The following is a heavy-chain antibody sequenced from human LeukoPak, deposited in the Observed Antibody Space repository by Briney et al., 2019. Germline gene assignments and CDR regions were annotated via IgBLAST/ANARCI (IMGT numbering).Heavy chain of an antibody. Sequence: GGSLRLSCAVSGITLTNYGMSWVRQAPGKGLEWVAGISDSGGRTIYADSVKGRFTISRDNAKNSLYLQMNSLRAEDTAVYYCARTNLYYDILTGLDYWGQGTLVTVSS. J-gene: IGHJ4*02. D-gene: IGHD3-9*01. CDR2: ISDSGGRT. CDR1: GITLTNYG. V-gene: IGHV3-23*01. CDR3: ARTNLYYDILTGLDY.